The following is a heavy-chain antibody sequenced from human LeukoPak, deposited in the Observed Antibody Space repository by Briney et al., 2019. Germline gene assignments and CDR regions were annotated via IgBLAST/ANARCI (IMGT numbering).Heavy chain of an antibody. J-gene: IGHJ4*02. CDR3: AREHSSSFTTSDY. V-gene: IGHV3-74*01. CDR1: GFTFRYYW. CDR2: IKPDGSAT. Sequence: GGTLRLSCAASGFTFRYYWMHWVRQAPGKGLVWVSGIKPDGSATVYAEAVKGRFTISRDNPRKTFYLHMNSLRVEDTAVYYCAREHSSSFTTSDYWGQGTLVTVSS. D-gene: IGHD6-13*01.